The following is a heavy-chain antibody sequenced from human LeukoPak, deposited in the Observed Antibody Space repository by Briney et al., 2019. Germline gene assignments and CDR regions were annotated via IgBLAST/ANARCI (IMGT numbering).Heavy chain of an antibody. J-gene: IGHJ4*02. V-gene: IGHV2-5*02. CDR1: GFSLSTSGVG. Sequence: ESGPTLVNPTQTLTLTCTFSGFSLSTSGVGVGWIRQPPGKALEWLALIYWDDDKRYSPSLKNRLTITKDTSKNQVVLTMTNMDPVDTATYYCARDSSGYCGLDYWGQGTLVTVSS. CDR3: ARDSSGYCGLDY. CDR2: IYWDDDK. D-gene: IGHD3-22*01.